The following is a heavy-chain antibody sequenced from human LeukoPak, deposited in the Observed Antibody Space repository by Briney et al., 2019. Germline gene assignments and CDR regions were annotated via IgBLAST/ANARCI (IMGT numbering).Heavy chain of an antibody. CDR3: ARHNNYGSGSSIQH. CDR1: GYTFTSYD. CDR2: MNPNSGNT. D-gene: IGHD3-10*01. V-gene: IGHV1-8*01. Sequence: ASVKVSCKASGYTFTSYDINWARQATGQGLEWMGWMNPNSGNTGYARKFQGRVTMTRNTSISTAYMELSSLRSEDTAVYYCARHNNYGSGSSIQHWGQGTLVTVSS. J-gene: IGHJ1*01.